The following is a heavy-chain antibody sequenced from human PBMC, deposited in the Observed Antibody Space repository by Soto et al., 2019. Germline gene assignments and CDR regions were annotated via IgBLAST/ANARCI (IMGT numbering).Heavy chain of an antibody. V-gene: IGHV3-23*01. D-gene: IGHD3-10*01. Sequence: EVQLLESGGGLVQPGGSLRLSCAASGFTFSSYAMSWVRQAPGKGLEWVSAISGSGGSTYYPDSVKGRFTISRDHSKNTLDLQMNSLGAEDTAVYYCASRSPGRGVIRYFQHWGQGTLVSVSS. CDR3: ASRSPGRGVIRYFQH. CDR2: ISGSGGST. J-gene: IGHJ1*01. CDR1: GFTFSSYA.